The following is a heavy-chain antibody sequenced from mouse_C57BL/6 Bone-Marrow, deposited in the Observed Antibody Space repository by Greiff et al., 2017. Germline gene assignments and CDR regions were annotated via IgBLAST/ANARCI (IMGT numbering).Heavy chain of an antibody. CDR3: ARDGVAY. J-gene: IGHJ3*01. Sequence: VQLQQSGGGLVKPGGSLKLSCAASGFTFSSYAMSWVRQTPEKRLEWVATISDGGSYTYYPDNVKGRFTISRDNAKNNLYLQMSHLKSEDTAMYYCARDGVAYWGQGTLVTVSA. CDR1: GFTFSSYA. CDR2: ISDGGSYT. V-gene: IGHV5-4*01.